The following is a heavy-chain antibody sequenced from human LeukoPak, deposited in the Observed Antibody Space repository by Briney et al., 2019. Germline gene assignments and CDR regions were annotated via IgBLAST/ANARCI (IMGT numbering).Heavy chain of an antibody. D-gene: IGHD6-13*01. V-gene: IGHV4-39*01. J-gene: IGHJ4*02. Sequence: WRVFYSGSTYYSPSLKSRVTIFVDTSKNQFFLNLTSVTAADTAVYYCARQGIATTGKFGYWGQGTLVTVSS. CDR3: ARQGIATTGKFGY. CDR2: VFYSGST.